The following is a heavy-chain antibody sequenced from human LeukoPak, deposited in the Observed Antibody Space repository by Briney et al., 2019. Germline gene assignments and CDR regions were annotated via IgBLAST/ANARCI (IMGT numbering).Heavy chain of an antibody. D-gene: IGHD3-3*01. CDR1: GFTFSSYA. CDR2: ISYDGSNK. V-gene: IGHV3-30*04. CDR3: ATGKVLEWLLYGDYFDY. Sequence: PGRSLRLSCAASGFTFSSYAMHWVRQAPGKGLEWVAVISYDGSNKYYADSVKGRFTISRDNSKNTLYLQMNSLRAEDTAVYYCATGKVLEWLLYGDYFDYWGQGTLVTVSS. J-gene: IGHJ4*02.